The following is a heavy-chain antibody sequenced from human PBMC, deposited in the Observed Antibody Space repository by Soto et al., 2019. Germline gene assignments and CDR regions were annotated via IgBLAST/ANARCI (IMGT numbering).Heavy chain of an antibody. Sequence: GGSLRLSCAVSGFSFGTYTVNWVRQAPGTGLEWVSGLSDSVGTTHYAYSVKGRFTISRDKSKNTLYLQMNNLRAEDTAVYYCAKHLIGGRLQSPFDLWGQGTQVTVSS. D-gene: IGHD3-3*02. J-gene: IGHJ4*02. V-gene: IGHV3-23*01. CDR3: AKHLIGGRLQSPFDL. CDR1: GFSFGTYT. CDR2: LSDSVGTT.